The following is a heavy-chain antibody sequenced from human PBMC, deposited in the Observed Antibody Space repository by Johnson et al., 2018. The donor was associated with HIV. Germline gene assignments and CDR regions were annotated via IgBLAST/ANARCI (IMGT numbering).Heavy chain of an antibody. CDR1: GFTFSSYD. V-gene: IGHV3-13*01. J-gene: IGHJ3*02. D-gene: IGHD7-27*01. CDR3: AKDIDWGLSAVAFDI. CDR2: IGTAGDT. Sequence: VQLVESGGGLVQPGGSLRLSCAASGFTFSSYDMHWVRQATGKGLEWVSAIGTAGDTYYPGSVKGRFTISRDNAKNSLYLQMNSLRAEDTALYYCAKDIDWGLSAVAFDIWGQGTMVTVSS.